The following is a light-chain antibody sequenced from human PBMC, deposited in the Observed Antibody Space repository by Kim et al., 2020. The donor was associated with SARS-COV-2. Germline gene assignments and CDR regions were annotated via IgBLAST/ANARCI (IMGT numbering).Light chain of an antibody. CDR1: QNINNNY. J-gene: IGKJ4*01. CDR2: GAS. Sequence: SPGERATLSCRASQNINNNYLAWYQQKPGQSPRLLINGASSRATGIPDRFSGSGSGTDFTLTISRLEPEDFAVYYCQQYGSSPLTFGGGTKVDIK. V-gene: IGKV3-20*01. CDR3: QQYGSSPLT.